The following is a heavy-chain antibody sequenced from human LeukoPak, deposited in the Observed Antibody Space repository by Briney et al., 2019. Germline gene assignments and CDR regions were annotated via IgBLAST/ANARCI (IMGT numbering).Heavy chain of an antibody. CDR3: AREWQGGIAAAGTRIEGDY. CDR1: GFSVSGYW. J-gene: IGHJ4*02. V-gene: IGHV3-7*01. D-gene: IGHD6-13*01. Sequence: GGSLRPSCAVSGFSVSGYWMTWVRQAPGKGLEWVANIKQDGGEKNYVDSVKGRFTISRDNAENSLFLQMNSLRVEDTAVYYCAREWQGGIAAAGTRIEGDYWGQGTLVAVSS. CDR2: IKQDGGEK.